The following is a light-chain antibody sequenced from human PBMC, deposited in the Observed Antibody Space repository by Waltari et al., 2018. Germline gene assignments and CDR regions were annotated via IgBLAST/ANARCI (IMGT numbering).Light chain of an antibody. CDR1: QSISSY. CDR2: AAS. J-gene: IGKJ3*01. Sequence: DIQMTQSPSSLSASVGDRVTITCRPSQSISSYLNWYQQKPGKAPKPLIYAASSLQSGVPSRFSGSGSGTDFTLTISSLQPEDFATYYCQQSYSTPPITFGPGTKVDIK. V-gene: IGKV1-39*01. CDR3: QQSYSTPPIT.